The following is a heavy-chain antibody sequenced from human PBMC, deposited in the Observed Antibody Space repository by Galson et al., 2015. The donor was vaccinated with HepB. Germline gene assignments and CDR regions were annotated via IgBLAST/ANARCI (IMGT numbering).Heavy chain of an antibody. CDR2: MSVSGSVV. D-gene: IGHD2-8*01. CDR1: GFTCSNYE. J-gene: IGHJ6*02. V-gene: IGHV3-48*03. CDR3: ARDPRQTRMGPGYYGLDV. Sequence: SLRLSCAASGFTCSNYEMNWVRQAPGKGLEWVSYMSVSGSVVDYADSVKGRFTISRDNAKNSLFLEMNSLRVEDTAVYYCARDPRQTRMGPGYYGLDVWGHGTTVTVSS.